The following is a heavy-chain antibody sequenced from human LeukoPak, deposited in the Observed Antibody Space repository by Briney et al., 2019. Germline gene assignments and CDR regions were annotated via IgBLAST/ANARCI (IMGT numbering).Heavy chain of an antibody. D-gene: IGHD3-22*01. CDR3: ARGYYDTTPGGDI. J-gene: IGHJ3*02. CDR1: GYTFTVYY. CDR2: INPNTGDT. V-gene: IGHV1-2*02. Sequence: SSVKVSCKASGYTFTVYYIHWVRQAPGQGLEGMGWINPNTGDTNHAHTVQGRVTITRHTSISTAYMELTRLRSDDTAVYYCARGYYDTTPGGDIWGQGTMVTVSS.